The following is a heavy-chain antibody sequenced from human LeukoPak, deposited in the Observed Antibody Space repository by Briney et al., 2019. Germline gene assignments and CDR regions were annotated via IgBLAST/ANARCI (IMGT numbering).Heavy chain of an antibody. CDR3: ARDPGVIVQYYFDY. D-gene: IGHD3-16*02. J-gene: IGHJ4*02. CDR2: INPNSGGT. CDR1: GYTLTGYY. V-gene: IGHV1-2*02. Sequence: ASVKVSCKASGYTLTGYYMHWVRQAPGQGLEWMGWINPNSGGTNYAQKFQGRVTMTRDTSISTAYMELSRLRSDDTAVYYCARDPGVIVQYYFDYWGQGTLVTVSS.